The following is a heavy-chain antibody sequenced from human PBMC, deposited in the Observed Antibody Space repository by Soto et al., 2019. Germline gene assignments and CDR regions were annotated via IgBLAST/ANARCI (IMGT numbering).Heavy chain of an antibody. V-gene: IGHV4-30-4*01. Sequence: SETLSLTCTVSGGSISSGDYYWSWIRQPPGKGLEWIGYIYYSGSTYYNPSLKSRVTISVDTSKNQFSLKLSSVTAADTAVYYCARDAPVYDSSGFSPPNYWGQGTLVTVSS. J-gene: IGHJ4*02. CDR3: ARDAPVYDSSGFSPPNY. CDR1: GGSISSGDYY. D-gene: IGHD3-22*01. CDR2: IYYSGST.